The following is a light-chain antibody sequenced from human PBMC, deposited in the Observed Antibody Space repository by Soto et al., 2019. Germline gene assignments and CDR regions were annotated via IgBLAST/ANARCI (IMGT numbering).Light chain of an antibody. CDR3: QQSYSSPPT. CDR2: AAS. Sequence: AIRMTQSPSSLSASTGDRVTITCRASQGISSYLAWYQQKPGKAPKLLIFAASSLQSGVPSRFSGSRSGPDFTLTISSLQPEDFATYYCQQSYSSPPTFGQGTKVDIK. J-gene: IGKJ1*01. V-gene: IGKV1-8*01. CDR1: QGISSY.